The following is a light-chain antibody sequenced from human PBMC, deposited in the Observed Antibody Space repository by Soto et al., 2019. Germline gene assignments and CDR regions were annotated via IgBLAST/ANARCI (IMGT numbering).Light chain of an antibody. V-gene: IGKV3-20*01. J-gene: IGKJ1*01. CDR2: GAS. CDR1: QSVSSKY. CDR3: QQYDTSPRT. Sequence: IVLTQSPGTLSLSPGERATPSFRASQSVSSKYLAWYQQKRGQAPRLLIYGASSRATGIPTRFISRGYGTDFTLTISRLEPEDFAKYYWQQYDTSPRTFGQGTKMEI.